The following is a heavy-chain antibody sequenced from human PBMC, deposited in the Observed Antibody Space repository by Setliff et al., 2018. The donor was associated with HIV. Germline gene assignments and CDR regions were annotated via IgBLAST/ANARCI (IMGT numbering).Heavy chain of an antibody. J-gene: IGHJ5*02. CDR3: ARRFGEVYDWIDP. Sequence: PSETLSLTCIVSGGSISSFYWSWIRQPPGKGPEWIGYINSSGRTNYNPSLKGRVTISLDTSKNRFSLKLNSVTAADTAVYYCARRFGEVYDWIDPWGQGTLVTVPQ. D-gene: IGHD3-10*01. CDR2: INSSGRT. CDR1: GGSISSFY. V-gene: IGHV4-4*09.